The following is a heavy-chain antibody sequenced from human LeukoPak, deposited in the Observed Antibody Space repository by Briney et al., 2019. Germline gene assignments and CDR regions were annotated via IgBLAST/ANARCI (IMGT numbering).Heavy chain of an antibody. CDR1: GYTFTSYG. V-gene: IGHV1-18*01. CDR3: ARDTTSGIADY. Sequence: ASVKVSCKACGYTFTSYGISWVRQAPGQGLEWMGWISAYNGNTNYAQKFQGRVTMTTDTSTSTAYMELRSLRSDDTAVYYCARDTTSGIADYWGQGTLVTVSS. J-gene: IGHJ4*02. CDR2: ISAYNGNT. D-gene: IGHD3-3*01.